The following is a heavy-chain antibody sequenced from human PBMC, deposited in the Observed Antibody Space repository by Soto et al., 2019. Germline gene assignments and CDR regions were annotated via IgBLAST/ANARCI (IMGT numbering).Heavy chain of an antibody. CDR3: ARGPFRYSSGWYVGDYYYYGMDV. Sequence: PSETLSLTCTVSGGSISSGGYYWSWIRQHPGKGLEWIGYIYYSGSTYYNPSLKSRVTISVDTSKNQFSLKLSSATAADTAVYYCARGPFRYSSGWYVGDYYYYGMDVWGQGTTVTVSS. CDR2: IYYSGST. D-gene: IGHD6-19*01. V-gene: IGHV4-31*03. J-gene: IGHJ6*02. CDR1: GGSISSGGYY.